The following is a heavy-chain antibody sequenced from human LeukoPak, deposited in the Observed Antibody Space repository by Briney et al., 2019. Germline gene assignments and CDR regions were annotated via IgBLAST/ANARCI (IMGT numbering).Heavy chain of an antibody. J-gene: IGHJ4*02. CDR1: GNTRTDFS. CDR2: LNREDDEA. D-gene: IGHD3-22*01. V-gene: IGHV1-24*01. Sequence: ASVKVSCKVSGNTRTDFSMHWVRQAPGKGFEWMGGLNREDDEAIYAPHFQGRVSVTEDTSTDTAYMELSNLRSEDTAVYYCATLDSYYDNSGRPLLPDWGQGTLVTVSS. CDR3: ATLDSYYDNSGRPLLPD.